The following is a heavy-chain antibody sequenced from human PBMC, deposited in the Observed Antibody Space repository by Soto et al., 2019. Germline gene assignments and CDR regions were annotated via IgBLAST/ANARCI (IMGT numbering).Heavy chain of an antibody. D-gene: IGHD3-22*01. J-gene: IGHJ4*02. CDR3: VRLIANSWLDY. Sequence: SETLSLTCAISGDSVASSSVTSNWIRQSPSRGLEWLGRTYYRSKWYNDYAESVKSRITINPDTSKNQFSLHLNSVTPEDTAVYYCVRLIANSWLDYWGQGTLVTVSS. CDR2: TYYRSKWYN. CDR1: GDSVASSSVT. V-gene: IGHV6-1*01.